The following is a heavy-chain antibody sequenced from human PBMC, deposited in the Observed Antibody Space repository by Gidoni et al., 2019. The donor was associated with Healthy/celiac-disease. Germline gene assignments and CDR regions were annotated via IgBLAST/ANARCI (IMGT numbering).Heavy chain of an antibody. J-gene: IGHJ1*01. V-gene: IGHV3-64D*06. CDR2: IRRNVGST. CDR1: GFPFSSCA. Sequence: EVQLVESGGGLVQPGGSRRPSGAASGFPFSSCAMHWVRQAPGKGLEYVSAIRRNVGSTYYADSVKGRFTISRDNSKNTLYLQMSSLRAEDTAVYYCVKDPDAGFQHWGQGTLVTVSS. CDR3: VKDPDAGFQH.